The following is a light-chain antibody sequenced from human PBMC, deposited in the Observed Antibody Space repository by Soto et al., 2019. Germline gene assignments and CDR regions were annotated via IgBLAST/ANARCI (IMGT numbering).Light chain of an antibody. CDR3: QQRNSWPPTFT. Sequence: EIVLTQSPGTLSVSPGERATFSCRASQSVNTNLAWYQLKPGQAPRLLIYDTSIRATGIPARFSGSGSGTDFTLTISSLEPEDFAVYYCQQRNSWPPTFTFGQGTRLEIK. CDR2: DTS. J-gene: IGKJ5*01. V-gene: IGKV3-11*01. CDR1: QSVNTN.